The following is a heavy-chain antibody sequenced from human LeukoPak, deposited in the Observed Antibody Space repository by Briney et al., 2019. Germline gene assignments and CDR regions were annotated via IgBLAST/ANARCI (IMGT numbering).Heavy chain of an antibody. D-gene: IGHD2-15*01. CDR1: GFTVSSNY. CDR3: ASQMTPERSFYMDV. Sequence: GGSLRLSCAASGFTVSSNYMSWVRQAPGKGLVWVSVIYSGGSTYYADSVKGRFTISRDNSKNTLYLQMNSLRAEDTAVYYCASQMTPERSFYMDVWGKGTTVTVSS. J-gene: IGHJ6*03. V-gene: IGHV3-53*01. CDR2: IYSGGST.